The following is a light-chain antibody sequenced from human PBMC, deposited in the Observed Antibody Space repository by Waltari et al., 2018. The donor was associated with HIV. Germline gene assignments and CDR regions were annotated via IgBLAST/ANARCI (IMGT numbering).Light chain of an antibody. CDR1: SSDLGSHNL. V-gene: IGLV2-23*01. CDR2: EGT. J-gene: IGLJ2*01. Sequence: QSALTQPASVSGSPGQSITISCTGTSSDLGSHNLVPWYQQHPGKAPYHIINEGTKRPSGISNRFSGSKSGNTASLTISGLQADDEADYFCWSYAGSTPYVLLGGGTKLTVL. CDR3: WSYAGSTPYVL.